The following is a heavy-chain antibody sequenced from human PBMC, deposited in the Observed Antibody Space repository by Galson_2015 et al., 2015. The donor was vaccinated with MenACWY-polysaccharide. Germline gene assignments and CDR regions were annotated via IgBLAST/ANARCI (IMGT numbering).Heavy chain of an antibody. J-gene: IGHJ5*02. Sequence: TLSLTCTVSGGSISSGGYYWSWIRQHPGKGLEWIGYIYYSGSTYYNPSLKSRVTISVDTSKNQFSLKLSSVTAADTAVYYCARGYSSSSVPGGWFDPWGQGTLVTVSS. D-gene: IGHD6-6*01. CDR1: GGSISSGGYY. CDR3: ARGYSSSSVPGGWFDP. CDR2: IYYSGST. V-gene: IGHV4-31*03.